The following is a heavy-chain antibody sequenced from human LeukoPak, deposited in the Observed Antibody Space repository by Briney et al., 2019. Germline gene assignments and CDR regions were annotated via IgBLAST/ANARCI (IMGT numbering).Heavy chain of an antibody. D-gene: IGHD3-10*01. Sequence: VSVKVSCKASGYTFTSYYMHWVRQAPGQGLEWMGLINPSGGGTSYAQKFQGRVTMTRDTSTSTVYMELSSLRSEDTAVYYCARDSAVLWFGDDAFEIWGQGTMVTVSS. CDR2: INPSGGGT. V-gene: IGHV1-46*01. CDR3: ARDSAVLWFGDDAFEI. CDR1: GYTFTSYY. J-gene: IGHJ3*02.